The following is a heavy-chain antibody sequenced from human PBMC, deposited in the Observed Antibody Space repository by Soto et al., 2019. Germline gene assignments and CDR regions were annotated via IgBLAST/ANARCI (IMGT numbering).Heavy chain of an antibody. Sequence: GASVKVSCKASGGTFSSYAISWVRQAPGQGLEWMGGFIPLFGTAKNAQKFQGRVTITADKSTSTGYMELSSLRSEDTAVYFCTRVSRGHWVDYWGQGALVTVSS. CDR1: GGTFSSYA. CDR3: TRVSRGHWVDY. CDR2: FIPLFGTA. V-gene: IGHV1-69*06. D-gene: IGHD3-10*01. J-gene: IGHJ4*02.